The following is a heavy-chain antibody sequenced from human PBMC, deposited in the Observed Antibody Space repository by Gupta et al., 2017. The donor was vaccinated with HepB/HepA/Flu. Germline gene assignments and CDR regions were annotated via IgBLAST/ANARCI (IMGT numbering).Heavy chain of an antibody. CDR3: ARVGGGYSGYEGSFFFDY. Sequence: QVQLQESGPGLVKPSQTLSLTCTVSGGSISSGGYYWSWIRQHPGKGLEWIGYIYYSGSTYYNPSLKSRVTISVDTSKNQFSLKLSSVTAADTAVYYCARVGGGYSGYEGSFFFDYWGQGTLVTVAS. V-gene: IGHV4-31*03. J-gene: IGHJ4*02. CDR1: GGSISSGGYY. CDR2: IYYSGST. D-gene: IGHD5-12*01.